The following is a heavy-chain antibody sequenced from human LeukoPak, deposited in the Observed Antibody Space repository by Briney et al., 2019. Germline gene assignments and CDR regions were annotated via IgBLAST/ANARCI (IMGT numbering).Heavy chain of an antibody. J-gene: IGHJ4*02. CDR2: TRYDGSNK. Sequence: QSGGSLRLSCAASGFSFSSYAMHWVRQAPGKGLEWVAFTRYDGSNKYYADSVKGRFTISRDNSKNTLYLQMNSLRVEDSAVYYCAKYTSSGFDYWGQGTLVTVSS. D-gene: IGHD6-13*01. V-gene: IGHV3-30*02. CDR1: GFSFSSYA. CDR3: AKYTSSGFDY.